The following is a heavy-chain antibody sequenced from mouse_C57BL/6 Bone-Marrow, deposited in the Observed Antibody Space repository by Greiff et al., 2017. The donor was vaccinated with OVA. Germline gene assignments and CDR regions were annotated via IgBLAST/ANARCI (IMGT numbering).Heavy chain of an antibody. J-gene: IGHJ2*01. CDR2: INPNNGGT. CDR3: ARWGWKYYFDY. CDR1: GYTFTDYY. D-gene: IGHD3-3*01. V-gene: IGHV1-26*01. Sequence: EVQLQQSGPELVKPGASVKISCKASGYTFTDYYMNWVKQSHGKSLEWIGDINPNNGGTSYNQKFKGKATLTVDKSSSTAYMELRSLTSEDSAVYDCARWGWKYYFDYWGRGTALTVSS.